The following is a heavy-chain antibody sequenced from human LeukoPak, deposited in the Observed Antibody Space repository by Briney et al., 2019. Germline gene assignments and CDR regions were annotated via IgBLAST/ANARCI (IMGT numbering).Heavy chain of an antibody. Sequence: SVTVSCKASGYTFTSYGITGVGQATGQGLEWMGWINAYNGNTNYAQKLQGRVTMTTDTSPSTAYMELRSLRSDDTAVYYCARDRYSSSSLIDYGGRGTLVTVS. D-gene: IGHD6-6*01. J-gene: IGHJ4*02. CDR1: GYTFTSYG. CDR2: INAYNGNT. CDR3: ARDRYSSSSLIDY. V-gene: IGHV1-18*01.